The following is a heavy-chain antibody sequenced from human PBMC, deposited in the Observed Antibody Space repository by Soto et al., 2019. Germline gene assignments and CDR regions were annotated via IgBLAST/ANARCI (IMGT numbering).Heavy chain of an antibody. D-gene: IGHD2-2*01. CDR2: IYHSGST. Sequence: SETLSLTCTVSGGSFSHIYWGWIRQPQGKGLEWIGDIYHSGSTNYNPSLKSRVTISVDKSKNQFSLKLSSVTAADTAVYYCARVVGGYYYGMDVWGQGTTVTVSS. J-gene: IGHJ6*02. CDR1: GGSFSHIY. CDR3: ARVVGGYYYGMDV. V-gene: IGHV4-59*12.